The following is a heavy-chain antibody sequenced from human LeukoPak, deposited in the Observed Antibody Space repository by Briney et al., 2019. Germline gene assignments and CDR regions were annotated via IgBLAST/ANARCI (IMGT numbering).Heavy chain of an antibody. Sequence: NLQGRVTMTTDTSTTTAYMELRSLRSDDTAVYYCARRGSATNYLDYWGQGTLVTVSS. V-gene: IGHV1-18*01. D-gene: IGHD6-19*01. CDR3: ARRGSATNYLDY. J-gene: IGHJ4*02.